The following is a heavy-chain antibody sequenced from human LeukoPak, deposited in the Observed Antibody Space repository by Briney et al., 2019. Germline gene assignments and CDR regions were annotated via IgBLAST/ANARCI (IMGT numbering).Heavy chain of an antibody. D-gene: IGHD5-18*01. J-gene: IGHJ5*02. Sequence: ASVKVSCKASGYTFTSYGISWVRQAPGQGLEWMGWISAYNGNTNYAQKLQGRVTVTTDTSTSTAYMELRSLRSDDTAVYYCARDHPFLDSYGPQNNWFDPWGQGTLVTVSS. CDR3: ARDHPFLDSYGPQNNWFDP. CDR1: GYTFTSYG. V-gene: IGHV1-18*01. CDR2: ISAYNGNT.